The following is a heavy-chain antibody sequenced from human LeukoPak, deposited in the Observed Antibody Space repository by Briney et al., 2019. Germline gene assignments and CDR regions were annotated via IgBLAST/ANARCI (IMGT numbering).Heavy chain of an antibody. D-gene: IGHD2-2*01. CDR3: ARIPIVVVPAAQGDNWFDP. CDR2: INPNSGGT. CDR1: GYTFSGYY. Sequence: GASVKVSCKASGYTFSGYYIHWVRQAPGQGLEWMGWINPNSGGTNYAQKFQGRVTMTRDTSISTAYMELSRLRSDDTAVYYCARIPIVVVPAAQGDNWFDPWGQGTLVTVS. V-gene: IGHV1-2*02. J-gene: IGHJ5*02.